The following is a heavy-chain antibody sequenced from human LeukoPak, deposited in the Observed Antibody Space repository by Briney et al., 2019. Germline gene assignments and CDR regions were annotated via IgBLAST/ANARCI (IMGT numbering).Heavy chain of an antibody. CDR3: ARVIRDGCNPDY. J-gene: IGHJ4*02. CDR1: GFTFSTYD. CDR2: IWYDGSNK. V-gene: IGHV3-33*01. D-gene: IGHD5-24*01. Sequence: GGSLRLSCAASGFTFSTYDMQWVRQAPGKGLEWVAVIWYDGSNKYYADSVKGRFTISRDKSKNTVYLQMSSLRGEDTAVYYCARVIRDGCNPDYWGQGTLV.